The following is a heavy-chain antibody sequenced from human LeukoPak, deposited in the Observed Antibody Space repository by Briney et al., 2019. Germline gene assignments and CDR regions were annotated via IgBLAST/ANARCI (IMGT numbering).Heavy chain of an antibody. V-gene: IGHV4-34*01. Sequence: SETLSLTCDVYGGPFSGYYWSWIRQPPGKGLEWIGEINHSGSTKYSPSLKSRVTISVETSKNQFSLKLSSVTAADTAVYYCARVPYCSGGSCYYYYYYGMDVWGQGTTVTVSS. CDR1: GGPFSGYY. CDR3: ARVPYCSGGSCYYYYYYGMDV. D-gene: IGHD2-15*01. CDR2: INHSGST. J-gene: IGHJ6*02.